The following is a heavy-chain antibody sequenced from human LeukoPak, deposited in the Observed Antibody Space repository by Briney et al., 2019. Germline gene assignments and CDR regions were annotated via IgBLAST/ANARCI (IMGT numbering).Heavy chain of an antibody. V-gene: IGHV4-61*01. CDR1: GGSVSSGPYY. CDR3: ARDGGSYSEIAEYFQH. Sequence: NPSETLSLTCTVSGGSVSSGPYYWSWIRQPPGKGLERIGYIYHSGNTNYNPSLKSRVTISVDRSKNQFSLKLSSVTAADTAVYYCARDGGSYSEIAEYFQHWGQGTLVTVSS. D-gene: IGHD4-11*01. J-gene: IGHJ1*01. CDR2: IYHSGNT.